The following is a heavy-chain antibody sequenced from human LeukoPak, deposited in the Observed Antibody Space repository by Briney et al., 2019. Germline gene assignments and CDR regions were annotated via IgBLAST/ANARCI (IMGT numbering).Heavy chain of an antibody. J-gene: IGHJ4*02. CDR1: GFTFTSNA. D-gene: IGHD2-15*01. CDR2: FSGSGGST. CDR3: AKSGLNRFDY. V-gene: IGHV3-23*01. Sequence: GGSLRLSCAASGFTFTSNAMSWVRQAPGRGLEWVSTFSGSGGSTHYADSVKGRFTISRDNSKKTLYLQMNSLRAEDTAVYYCAKSGLNRFDYWGQGTLVTVSS.